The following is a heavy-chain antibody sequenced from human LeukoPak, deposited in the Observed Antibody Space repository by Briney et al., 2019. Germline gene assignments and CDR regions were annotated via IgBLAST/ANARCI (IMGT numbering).Heavy chain of an antibody. CDR3: TRGGAFCGGDCGNDAFDI. V-gene: IGHV4-61*08. Sequence: PSETLSLTCTVSGGSISSGGYYWSWIRQPPGKGLEWIGYIYYSGSTNYNPSLKSRVTISVDTSKNQFSLKLSSVTAADTAVYYCTRGGAFCGGDCGNDAFDIWGQGTMVTVSS. J-gene: IGHJ3*02. D-gene: IGHD2-21*01. CDR1: GGSISSGGYY. CDR2: IYYSGST.